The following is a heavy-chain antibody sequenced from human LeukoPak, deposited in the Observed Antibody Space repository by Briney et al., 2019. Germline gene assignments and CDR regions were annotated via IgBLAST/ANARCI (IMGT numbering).Heavy chain of an antibody. Sequence: GGSLRLSCAASGFTFSDYYMSWIRQAPGKGLEWVSYISSSGSTIYYADSVKGRFTISRDSAKNSLYLQMNSLRAEDTAVYYCARVKGARAAAGTAFDYWGQGTLVTVSS. CDR1: GFTFSDYY. V-gene: IGHV3-11*04. J-gene: IGHJ4*02. CDR2: ISSSGSTI. CDR3: ARVKGARAAAGTAFDY. D-gene: IGHD6-13*01.